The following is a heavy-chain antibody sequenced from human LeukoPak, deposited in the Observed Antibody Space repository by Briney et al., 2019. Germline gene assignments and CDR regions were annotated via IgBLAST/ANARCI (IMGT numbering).Heavy chain of an antibody. CDR2: IYYSGST. V-gene: IGHV4-38-2*02. D-gene: IGHD7-27*01. CDR3: ARGGLGSFDY. J-gene: IGHJ4*02. Sequence: SETLSLTCTVSGYSISSGYYWGWIRQPPGKGLEWIGSIYYSGSTYYNPSLKSRVTISVDTSKNQFSLKLSSVTAADTAVYYCARGGLGSFDYWGQGTLVTVSS. CDR1: GYSISSGYY.